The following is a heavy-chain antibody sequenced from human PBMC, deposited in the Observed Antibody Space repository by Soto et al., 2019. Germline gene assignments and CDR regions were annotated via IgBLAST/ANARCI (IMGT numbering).Heavy chain of an antibody. V-gene: IGHV3-72*01. Sequence: GGSLRLSCAASGFIFSDHYMDWVRQAPGKGLEWVGRTRNKANSHTTEYAASVKGRFTISRDDSKNSLYLQMNSLKIEDTAVYYCARATTVTDYWGQGTLVTVPQ. CDR2: TRNKANSHTT. CDR1: GFIFSDHY. J-gene: IGHJ4*02. CDR3: ARATTVTDY. D-gene: IGHD4-17*01.